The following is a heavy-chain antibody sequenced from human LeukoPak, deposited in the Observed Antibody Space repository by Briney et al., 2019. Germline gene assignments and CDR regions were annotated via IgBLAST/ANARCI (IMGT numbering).Heavy chain of an antibody. Sequence: ASAKVSCKASGYTSTNYGINWLRQAPGQGLEWMGWISAYNGNTNYAQRLQGRVTMTTDTSTSTAYMELRSLRSDDTAVYYCARDSLGSMEYWGQGTLVTVSS. V-gene: IGHV1-18*01. D-gene: IGHD3-16*01. CDR3: ARDSLGSMEY. CDR2: ISAYNGNT. CDR1: GYTSTNYG. J-gene: IGHJ4*02.